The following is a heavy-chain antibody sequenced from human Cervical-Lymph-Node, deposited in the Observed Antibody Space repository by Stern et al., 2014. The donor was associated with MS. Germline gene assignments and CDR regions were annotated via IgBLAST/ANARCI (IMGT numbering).Heavy chain of an antibody. J-gene: IGHJ4*02. CDR2: ISTYNGNP. CDR1: GYTFTSYG. Sequence: VQLVESGAEVQKPGASVTVSCKASGYTFTSYGINWVRQAPGQGLEWMGWISTYNGNPNYAQKFQDRFTMTADTSTETAYMELRSLRFDDTAVYYCVREVYGDLRRLDHWGQGTLITVSS. D-gene: IGHD4-17*01. V-gene: IGHV1-18*01. CDR3: VREVYGDLRRLDH.